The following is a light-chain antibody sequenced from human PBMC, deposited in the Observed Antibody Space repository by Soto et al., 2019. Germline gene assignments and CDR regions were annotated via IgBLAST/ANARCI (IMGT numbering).Light chain of an antibody. CDR1: QDVSRW. CDR3: QQSTSFPFT. CDR2: ATS. V-gene: IGKV1-12*02. J-gene: IGKJ3*01. Sequence: DIQMTQSPSSVSASVGDRVTITCRASQDVSRWLAWYQQKPGRAPEVLIYATSTLQSGVPSRFSGSGSGTDFTLTISSLQPEDFATYYCQQSTSFPFTFGPGTKVEIK.